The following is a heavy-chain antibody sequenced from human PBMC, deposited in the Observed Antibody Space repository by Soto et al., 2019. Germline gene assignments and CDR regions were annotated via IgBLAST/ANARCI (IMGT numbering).Heavy chain of an antibody. CDR2: INAGNGNT. V-gene: IGHV1-3*01. CDR1: GYTFTSYA. CDR3: ARDPNEVGGTLDY. J-gene: IGHJ4*02. D-gene: IGHD1-26*01. Sequence: GASVKVSCKASGYTFTSYAMHWVRQAPGQRLEWMGWINAGNGNTKYSQKFQGRVTITRDTSASTAYMELSSLRSEDTAVYYCARDPNEVGGTLDYWGQGTLVTVSS.